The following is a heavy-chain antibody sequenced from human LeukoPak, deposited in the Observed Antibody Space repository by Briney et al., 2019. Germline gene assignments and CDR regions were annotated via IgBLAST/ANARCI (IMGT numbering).Heavy chain of an antibody. J-gene: IGHJ4*02. D-gene: IGHD3-22*01. CDR3: AREVPGIVVD. V-gene: IGHV1-69*04. CDR2: ITPILGIA. CDR1: GGTFSSYT. Sequence: SVKVSCKASGGTFSSYTISWVRQAPGQGLEWMGRITPILGIANYAQKFQGRVTITADKSTSTAYMELSSLRSEDTAVYYCAREVPGIVVDWGQGTLVTVSS.